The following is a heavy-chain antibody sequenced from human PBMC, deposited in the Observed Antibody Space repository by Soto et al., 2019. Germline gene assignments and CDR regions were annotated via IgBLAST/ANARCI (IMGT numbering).Heavy chain of an antibody. V-gene: IGHV3-30*18. CDR2: ISYDGSNK. CDR1: GFTFSSYG. J-gene: IGHJ4*02. Sequence: QVQLVESGGGVVQPGRSLRLSCAASGFTFSSYGMHWVRQAPGKGLEWVAVISYDGSNKYYADSVKGRFTISRDNSKNTLYLQMNSLRAEDTAVYYCAKIATTFDYWGQGTLVTVSS. D-gene: IGHD1-26*01. CDR3: AKIATTFDY.